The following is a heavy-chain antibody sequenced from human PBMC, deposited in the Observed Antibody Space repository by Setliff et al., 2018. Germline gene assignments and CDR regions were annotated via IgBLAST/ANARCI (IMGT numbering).Heavy chain of an antibody. CDR2: VYTSGST. J-gene: IGHJ4*02. CDR3: ARRATGRPVPEDY. Sequence: SETLSLTCTVSGGSISSYYWSWIRQPPGKGLEWIGYVYTSGSTNYNPSLKSRVTISVDTSKNQFSLKLRSVTAADTAVYYCARRATGRPVPEDYWGQGTLVTV. CDR1: GGSISSYY. D-gene: IGHD6-6*01. V-gene: IGHV4-4*08.